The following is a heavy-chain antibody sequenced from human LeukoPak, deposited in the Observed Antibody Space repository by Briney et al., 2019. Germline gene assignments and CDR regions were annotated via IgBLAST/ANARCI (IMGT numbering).Heavy chain of an antibody. V-gene: IGHV3-20*04. CDR3: TRAPEALWFGELSQAADY. J-gene: IGHJ4*02. Sequence: GGSLRLSCAASGFTFDDYGMSWVRQAPGKGLEWVSGINWNGGSTGYADSVKGRFTISRDNAKNSLYLEMNSLRAEDTAVYYCTRAPEALWFGELSQAADYWGQGTLVTVSS. CDR2: INWNGGST. CDR1: GFTFDDYG. D-gene: IGHD3-10*01.